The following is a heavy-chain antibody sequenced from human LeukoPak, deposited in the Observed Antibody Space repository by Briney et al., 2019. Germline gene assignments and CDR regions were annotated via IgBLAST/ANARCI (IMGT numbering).Heavy chain of an antibody. J-gene: IGHJ5*02. Sequence: GGSLRLSCSASGFTFSTYAMHWVRQAPGRRLEHVSVLRNSGGSTYYADSVKGRFTISRDNSKNTLYLQMSSLRPEDTAVYHCVKGLDTSTWYGNWFDPWGQGTLVTVCS. CDR1: GFTFSTYA. CDR3: VKGLDTSTWYGNWFDP. CDR2: LRNSGGST. D-gene: IGHD6-13*01. V-gene: IGHV3-64D*06.